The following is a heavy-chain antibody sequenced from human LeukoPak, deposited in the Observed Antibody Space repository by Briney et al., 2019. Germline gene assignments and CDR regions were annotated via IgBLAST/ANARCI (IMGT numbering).Heavy chain of an antibody. D-gene: IGHD4-17*01. CDR1: GGSISSSSYY. CDR2: IYYSGST. Sequence: SETLSLTCTVSGGSISSSSYYWGWIRQPPGKGLEWIGSIYYSGSTYYNPSLKSRVTISVDTSKNQFSLKLSSVTAADTAVYYCARRSEDGDIDYWGQGTLVTVSS. J-gene: IGHJ4*02. V-gene: IGHV4-39*07. CDR3: ARRSEDGDIDY.